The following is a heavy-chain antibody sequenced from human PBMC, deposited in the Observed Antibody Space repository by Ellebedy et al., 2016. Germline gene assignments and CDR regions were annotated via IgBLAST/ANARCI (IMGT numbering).Heavy chain of an antibody. J-gene: IGHJ4*02. CDR3: ARGRDTVTFFDY. CDR2: INHDGST. Sequence: SETLSLTXALYGESFSDYSWSWIRQPPGKGLEWIGEINHDGSTNYNPSLKTRVTMSIDTSKNQFSLNMTSVTAADTAVYYCARGRDTVTFFDYWGQGTLVTVSS. CDR1: GESFSDYS. D-gene: IGHD4-17*01. V-gene: IGHV4-34*01.